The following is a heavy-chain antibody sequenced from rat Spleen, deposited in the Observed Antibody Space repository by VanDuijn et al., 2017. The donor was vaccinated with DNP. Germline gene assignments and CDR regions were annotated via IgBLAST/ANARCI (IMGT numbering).Heavy chain of an antibody. CDR3: VFGIGY. Sequence: QVQLKESGPGLVQPSQTLSLTCTVSGFSLTSYGVSWVRQPPGKGLEWIGAMSNGGSTYYNSTLKSRLSLSWDTSKTQLFLKMNSLRTEDTAMYFCVFGIGYWGQGVMVTVSS. V-gene: IGHV2S8*01. J-gene: IGHJ2*01. D-gene: IGHD1-11*01. CDR1: GFSLTSYG. CDR2: MSNGGST.